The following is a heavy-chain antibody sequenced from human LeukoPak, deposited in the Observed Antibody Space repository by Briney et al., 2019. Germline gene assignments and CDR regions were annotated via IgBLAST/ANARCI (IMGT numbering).Heavy chain of an antibody. Sequence: PGRSLRLSCAASGFTFSSYGMHWVRQAPGKGLEWISYISDSGSTTYYADSVKGRFSISRDNAKNSLYLQMNSLRAEDTAVYYCARIGYSNWGDALDIWGQGTMVTASS. CDR2: ISDSGSTT. V-gene: IGHV3-48*04. J-gene: IGHJ3*02. CDR3: ARIGYSNWGDALDI. CDR1: GFTFSSYG. D-gene: IGHD6-13*01.